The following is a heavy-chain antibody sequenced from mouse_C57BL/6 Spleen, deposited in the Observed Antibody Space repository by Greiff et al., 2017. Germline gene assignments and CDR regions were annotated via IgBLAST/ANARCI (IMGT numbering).Heavy chain of an antibody. J-gene: IGHJ3*01. V-gene: IGHV5-17*01. Sequence: DVMLVESGGGLVKPGGSLKLSCAASGFTFSDYGMHWVRQAPEKGLEWVAYISSGSSTIYYADTVKGRFTISRDNAKNTLFLQMTSLRSEDTAMYYCARGDYYGVAYWGQGTLVTVSA. CDR3: ARGDYYGVAY. CDR1: GFTFSDYG. CDR2: ISSGSSTI. D-gene: IGHD1-1*01.